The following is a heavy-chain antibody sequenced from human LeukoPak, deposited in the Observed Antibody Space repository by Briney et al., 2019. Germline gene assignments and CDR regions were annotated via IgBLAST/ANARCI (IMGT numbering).Heavy chain of an antibody. CDR2: ISAYNGNT. J-gene: IGHJ4*02. Sequence: ASVKVSCKAAGYTSTRPDINWVRQATGKGLEWMGWISAYNGNTNYAQKLQGRVTMTTDTSTSTAYMELRSLRSDDTAVYYCARDRHYYGSGSYLLFDYWGQGTLVTVSS. CDR3: ARDRHYYGSGSYLLFDY. V-gene: IGHV1-18*01. D-gene: IGHD3-10*01. CDR1: GYTSTRPD.